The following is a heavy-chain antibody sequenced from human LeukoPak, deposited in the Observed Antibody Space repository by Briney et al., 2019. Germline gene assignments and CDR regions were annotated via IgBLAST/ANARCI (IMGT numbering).Heavy chain of an antibody. D-gene: IGHD3-22*01. CDR3: ARGPPPDFDRSGFYYNY. V-gene: IGHV4-34*01. J-gene: IGHJ4*02. CDR2: ISHAGGA. CDR1: GGSFSGYY. Sequence: KTSETLSLTCAIYGGSFSGYYWSWFRQPPGKGLEWIGEISHAGGASYSPSLKSRVTISEDTSKNQFSLNLSSVTAADTAVYYCARGPPPDFDRSGFYYNYWGQGTLVIVSS.